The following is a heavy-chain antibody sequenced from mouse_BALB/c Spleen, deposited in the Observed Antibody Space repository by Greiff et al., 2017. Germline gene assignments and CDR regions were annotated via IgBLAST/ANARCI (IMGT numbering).Heavy chain of an antibody. D-gene: IGHD2-2*01. Sequence: VQLQQSGPGLVQPSQSLSITCTVSGFSLTSYGVHWVRQSPGKGLEWLGVIWSGGSTDYKAAFISRLSISKDNSKSQVFFKMNSLQADDTAIYYCARNSLLWLRRGFDYWGQGTTLTVSS. CDR3: ARNSLLWLRRGFDY. CDR1: GFSLTSYG. CDR2: IWSGGST. J-gene: IGHJ2*01. V-gene: IGHV2-4-1*01.